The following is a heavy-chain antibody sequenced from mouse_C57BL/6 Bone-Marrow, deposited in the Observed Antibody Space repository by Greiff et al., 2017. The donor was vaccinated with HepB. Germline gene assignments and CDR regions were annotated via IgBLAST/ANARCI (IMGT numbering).Heavy chain of an antibody. V-gene: IGHV5-6*01. CDR2: ISSGGSYT. Sequence: VQLKESGGDLVKPGGSLKLSCAASGFTFSSYGMSWVRQTPDKRLEWVATISSGGSYTYSPDSVKGRVTISRDNAKNTLYLQMSSLKSEDTAMYYCARHYCGSSYFGCWGQGTTLTVSS. D-gene: IGHD1-1*01. CDR1: GFTFSSYG. J-gene: IGHJ2*01. CDR3: ARHYCGSSYFGC.